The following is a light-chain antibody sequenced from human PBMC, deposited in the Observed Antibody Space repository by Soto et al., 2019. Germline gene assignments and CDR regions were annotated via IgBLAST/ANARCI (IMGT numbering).Light chain of an antibody. Sequence: EIVMTQSPATLSVSPGERATLSCRASQSIGSNLAWYQQKPGQAPRLLIYAASIRATDFPARFSGSGSGTKFTLTISGLQSDDFAVYFCQQYNNLPPWTFGHGTKVEIK. CDR1: QSIGSN. CDR2: AAS. J-gene: IGKJ1*01. CDR3: QQYNNLPPWT. V-gene: IGKV3-15*01.